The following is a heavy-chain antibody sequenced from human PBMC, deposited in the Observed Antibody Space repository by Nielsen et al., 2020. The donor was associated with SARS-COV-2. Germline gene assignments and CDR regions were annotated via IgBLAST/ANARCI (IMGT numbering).Heavy chain of an antibody. CDR2: IYSGGSR. J-gene: IGHJ4*02. D-gene: IGHD4-17*01. Sequence: GGSPRLSCAASGFSVSDKYMSWVRQAPGKGLESVSIIYSGGSRYYADSVKGRFTISRDNARNTLYLQMNSLRVEDTAVYYCARVGFYGDPEYLDYWGPGTLVTVSS. CDR3: ARVGFYGDPEYLDY. CDR1: GFSVSDKY. V-gene: IGHV3-66*01.